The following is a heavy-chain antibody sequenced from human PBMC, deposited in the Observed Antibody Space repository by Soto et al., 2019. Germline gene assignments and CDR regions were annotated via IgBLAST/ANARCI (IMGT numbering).Heavy chain of an antibody. D-gene: IGHD3-10*01. CDR1: GGSISSYY. Sequence: SETLSLTYTVSGGSISSYYWSWIRQPPGKGLEWIGYIYYSGSTNYNPSLKSRVTISVDTSKNQFSLKLSSVTAADTAVYYCARDTTPFRGVFDYWGQGTLVTVSS. V-gene: IGHV4-59*01. J-gene: IGHJ4*02. CDR3: ARDTTPFRGVFDY. CDR2: IYYSGST.